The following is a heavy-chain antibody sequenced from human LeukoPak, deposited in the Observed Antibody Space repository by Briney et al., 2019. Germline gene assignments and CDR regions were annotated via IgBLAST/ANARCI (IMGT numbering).Heavy chain of an antibody. CDR1: GYTFTGYY. CDR3: ARALPIFSGDWFDP. J-gene: IGHJ5*02. D-gene: IGHD2-15*01. Sequence: ASVKVSCKASGYTFTGYYMHWVRQAPGQGLEWMGWINPNSGGTNYAQKFQGRVTMTRDTSISTAYMELSRLRSDDTAVYYCARALPIFSGDWFDPWGQGTLVTVSS. CDR2: INPNSGGT. V-gene: IGHV1-2*02.